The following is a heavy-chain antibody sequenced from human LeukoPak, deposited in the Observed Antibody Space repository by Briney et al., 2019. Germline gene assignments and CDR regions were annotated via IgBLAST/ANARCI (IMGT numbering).Heavy chain of an antibody. J-gene: IGHJ6*03. CDR2: IIPIFGTA. CDR1: GDTFSSYA. CDR3: ARELRWDYYMDV. V-gene: IGHV1-69*13. D-gene: IGHD2-21*02. Sequence: SVKVSCKASGDTFSSYAINWVRQAPGQGLEWMGGIIPIFGTANYAQKFQGRVTITADESTRTAYMELSSLRSEDTAVYFCARELRWDYYMDVWGKGTTVTVSS.